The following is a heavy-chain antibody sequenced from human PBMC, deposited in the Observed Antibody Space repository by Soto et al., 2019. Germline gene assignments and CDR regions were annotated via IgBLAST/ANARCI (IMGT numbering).Heavy chain of an antibody. CDR3: ARHGSGGGLWLVIDF. CDR2: IYPDDSDT. CDR1: GNSFTSFW. Sequence: GESLKISCKGSGNSFTSFWIGWVRQTPGKGLEWMGIIYPDDSDTRYNPSFQGHVTISVDKSTSTAYLEWSSLKASDTAMYYCARHGSGGGLWLVIDFWGQGTLVTSPQ. V-gene: IGHV5-51*01. D-gene: IGHD6-19*01. J-gene: IGHJ4*02.